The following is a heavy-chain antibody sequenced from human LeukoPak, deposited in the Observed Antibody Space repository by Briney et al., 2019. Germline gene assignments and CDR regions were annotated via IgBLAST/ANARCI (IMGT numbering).Heavy chain of an antibody. CDR2: IYSGGST. Sequence: GGPLRLSCAASGFTFSSYAMSWVRQAPGKGLEWVSVIYSGGSTYYADSVKGRFTISRDNSKNTLYLQMNSLRAEDTAVYYCVARGGWARFDYWGQGTLVTVSS. J-gene: IGHJ4*02. D-gene: IGHD6-19*01. CDR3: VARGGWARFDY. V-gene: IGHV3-66*01. CDR1: GFTFSSYA.